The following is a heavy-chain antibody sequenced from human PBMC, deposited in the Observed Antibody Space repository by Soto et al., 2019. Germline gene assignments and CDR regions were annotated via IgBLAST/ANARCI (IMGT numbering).Heavy chain of an antibody. J-gene: IGHJ5*02. D-gene: IGHD1-7*01. CDR1: GYTFTGYY. V-gene: IGHV1-2*04. CDR3: ARGFISGTTGWFDP. CDR2: INPNSGGT. Sequence: QVQLVQSGAEVKKPGASVKVSCKASGYTFTGYYMHWVRQAPGQGLEWMGWINPNSGGTNYAQKFQGWVTTTRETSISTAVMELNRLKSYDTAGYYCARGFISGTTGWFDPWGQGTLVTVSS.